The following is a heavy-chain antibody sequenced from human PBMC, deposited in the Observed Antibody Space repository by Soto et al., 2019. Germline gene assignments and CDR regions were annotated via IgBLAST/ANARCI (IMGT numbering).Heavy chain of an antibody. Sequence: VSGPTLVNPTQTLTLTCTFSGFSLSTSGVGVGWIRQPPGKALERLALIYWDDDKRYSPSLKSRLTITKDTSKNQVVLTMTNMDPVDTATYYCARENDCRGGSCYYFDYWGQGTLVTVSS. D-gene: IGHD2-15*01. V-gene: IGHV2-5*02. CDR2: IYWDDDK. J-gene: IGHJ4*02. CDR3: ARENDCRGGSCYYFDY. CDR1: GFSLSTSGVG.